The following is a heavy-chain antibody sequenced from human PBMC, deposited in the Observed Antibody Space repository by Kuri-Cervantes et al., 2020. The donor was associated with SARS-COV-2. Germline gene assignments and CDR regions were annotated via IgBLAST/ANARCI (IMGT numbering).Heavy chain of an antibody. CDR2: IYTSGST. CDR1: GGSISSYY. D-gene: IGHD6-13*01. J-gene: IGHJ6*02. CDR3: ARDLIAAAGQYYYYGMDV. V-gene: IGHV4-4*07. Sequence: SETLSLTCTVSGGSISSYYWSWIRQPARKGLEWIGRIYTSGSTNYNPSLKSRVTMSVDTPKSQFSLKLSSVTAADTAVYYCARDLIAAAGQYYYYGMDVWGQGTTVTVSS.